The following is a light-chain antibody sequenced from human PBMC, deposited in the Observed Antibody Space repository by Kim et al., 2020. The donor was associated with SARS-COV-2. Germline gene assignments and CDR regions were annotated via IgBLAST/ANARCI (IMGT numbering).Light chain of an antibody. CDR2: QDS. CDR3: QAWDSSTFV. V-gene: IGLV3-1*01. J-gene: IGLJ2*01. Sequence: SVSPGQTASITCSGDKLGDKYACWYQQKPGQSPVLVIYQDSKRPSGIPERFSGSNSGNTATLTISGTQAMDEADYYCQAWDSSTFVFGGGTQLTVL. CDR1: KLGDKY.